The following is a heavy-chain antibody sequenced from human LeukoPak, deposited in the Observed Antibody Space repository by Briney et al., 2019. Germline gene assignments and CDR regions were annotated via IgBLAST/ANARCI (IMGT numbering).Heavy chain of an antibody. J-gene: IGHJ4*02. Sequence: SETLSLTCAVSGGSIGSSSYYWGWIRQPPGKGLEWIGSIYYSGSTYYNPSLKSRVTISVDTSKNQFSLKLSSVTAADTAVYYCARHKRFGVVILYYFDYWGQGTLVTVSS. V-gene: IGHV4-39*01. D-gene: IGHD3-3*01. CDR2: IYYSGST. CDR1: GGSIGSSSYY. CDR3: ARHKRFGVVILYYFDY.